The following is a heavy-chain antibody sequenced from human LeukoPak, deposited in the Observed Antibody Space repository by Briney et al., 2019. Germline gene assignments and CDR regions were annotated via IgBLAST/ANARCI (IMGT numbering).Heavy chain of an antibody. Sequence: SETLSLTCAVYGGSFSGYYWSWIRQPPGKGLEWIGEINHSGSTNYNPSLKSRVTISVDTSKNQFSLKLSSVTAADTAVYYCAREAAPIVVDIGGYFDYWGQGTLVTVSS. J-gene: IGHJ4*02. D-gene: IGHD3-22*01. CDR3: AREAAPIVVDIGGYFDY. CDR1: GGSFSGYY. CDR2: INHSGST. V-gene: IGHV4-34*01.